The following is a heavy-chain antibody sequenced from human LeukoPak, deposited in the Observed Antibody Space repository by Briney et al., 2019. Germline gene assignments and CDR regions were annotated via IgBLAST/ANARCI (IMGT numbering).Heavy chain of an antibody. Sequence: PGGSLRLSCAASGFTFSNYGMHWVRQAPGKGLEWVAVVWHDGNNQYYADSVEGRFTISRDNSKNTLYLQMNSLRAEDTALYYCAKPIVGAAFDYWGQGTLVTVSS. CDR3: AKPIVGAAFDY. V-gene: IGHV3-33*06. CDR2: VWHDGNNQ. D-gene: IGHD1-26*01. J-gene: IGHJ4*02. CDR1: GFTFSNYG.